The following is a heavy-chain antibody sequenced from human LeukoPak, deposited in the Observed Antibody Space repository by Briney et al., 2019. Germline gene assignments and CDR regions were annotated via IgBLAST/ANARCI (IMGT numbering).Heavy chain of an antibody. Sequence: KPGGSLRLSCAASGFIFSKAWMSWVRQAPGKGLEWVGRVKSKAAGGTTDSAAPVKGRFSISRDDSKNTLYLQMNSLKTEDTAVYYCTTDCIVDTTMGVFDYWGQGTLVTVSS. CDR1: GFIFSKAW. D-gene: IGHD5-18*01. CDR3: TTDCIVDTTMGVFDY. V-gene: IGHV3-15*01. CDR2: VKSKAAGGTT. J-gene: IGHJ4*02.